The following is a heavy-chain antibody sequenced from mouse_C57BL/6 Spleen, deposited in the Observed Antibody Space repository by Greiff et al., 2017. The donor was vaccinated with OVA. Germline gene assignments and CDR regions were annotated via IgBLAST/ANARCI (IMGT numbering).Heavy chain of an antibody. CDR1: GYSFTDYN. J-gene: IGHJ3*01. V-gene: IGHV1-39*01. D-gene: IGHD4-1*01. CDR3: AREGTGTWLFAD. Sequence: LVESGPELVKPGASVKISCKASGYSFTDYNMNWVKQSNGKSLEWIGVINPNYGTTSYNQKFKGKATLTVDQSSSTAYMQLNSLTSEDSAVYDCAREGTGTWLFADWGQGTLVTVSA. CDR2: INPNYGTT.